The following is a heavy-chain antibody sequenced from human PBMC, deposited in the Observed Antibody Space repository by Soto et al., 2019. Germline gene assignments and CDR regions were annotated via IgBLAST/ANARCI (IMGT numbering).Heavy chain of an antibody. J-gene: IGHJ4*02. V-gene: IGHV3-21*01. CDR2: ISSSSSYI. D-gene: IGHD6-19*01. Sequence: EVQLVESGGGLVKPGGSLRLSCAASGFTFSSYSMNWVRQAPGKGLEWVSSISSSSSYIYYADSVKGRFTISRDNAKNSLYLQMNSLRAEDTAVYYCARVVGQWLVRSDYWGQGTLVTVSS. CDR3: ARVVGQWLVRSDY. CDR1: GFTFSSYS.